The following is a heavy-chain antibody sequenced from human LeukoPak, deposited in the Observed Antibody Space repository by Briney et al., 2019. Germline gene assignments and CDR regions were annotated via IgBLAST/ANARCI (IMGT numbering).Heavy chain of an antibody. CDR3: ATLTTGLGELSLYRLDMDV. Sequence: PGRSLRLSCAASGFTFSSYAMHWVRQAPGKGLEWVAVISYDGSNKYYADSVKGRFTISRDNSKNTLYLQMNSLRAEDTAVYYCATLTTGLGELSLYRLDMDVWGKGTTVTVSS. CDR2: ISYDGSNK. CDR1: GFTFSSYA. J-gene: IGHJ6*03. V-gene: IGHV3-30*04. D-gene: IGHD3-16*02.